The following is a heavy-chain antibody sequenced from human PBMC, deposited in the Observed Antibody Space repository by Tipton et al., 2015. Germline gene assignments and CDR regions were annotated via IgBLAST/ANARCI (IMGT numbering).Heavy chain of an antibody. J-gene: IGHJ5*02. Sequence: TLSLTCTLSGGFINPYYWSWVRQPAGKRLEWIGRIYASGTTNYNPSLMSRVTISVDTSRDQFSLKLSSVTAADTAVYYCAGGAYCSGGSCRDWFDPWGRGTLVTVSS. V-gene: IGHV4-4*07. CDR1: GGFINPYY. CDR2: IYASGTT. D-gene: IGHD2-15*01. CDR3: AGGAYCSGGSCRDWFDP.